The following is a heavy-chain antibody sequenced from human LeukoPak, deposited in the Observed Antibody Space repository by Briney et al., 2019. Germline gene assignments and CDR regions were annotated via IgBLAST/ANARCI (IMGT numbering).Heavy chain of an antibody. CDR1: GFTFSDYY. CDR3: ARGATVAASFNYYYYMDV. Sequence: GGSLRLSCAASGFTFSDYYMSWIRQAPGNGLEWVSYISSSGSTIYYADSVKGRFTISRDNAKNSLYLQMNSLRAEDTAVYYCARGATVAASFNYYYYMDVWGKGTTVTVSS. V-gene: IGHV3-11*01. D-gene: IGHD2-15*01. J-gene: IGHJ6*03. CDR2: ISSSGSTI.